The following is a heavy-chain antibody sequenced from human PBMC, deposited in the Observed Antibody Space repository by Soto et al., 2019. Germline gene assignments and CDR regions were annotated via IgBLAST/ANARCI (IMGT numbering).Heavy chain of an antibody. CDR1: GFTFSTYA. J-gene: IGHJ4*02. V-gene: IGHV3-23*01. CDR2: ISKNGDET. D-gene: IGHD3-22*01. CDR3: ATYERGPDSYRDS. Sequence: GGSLRLSCAASGFTFSTYAMSWVRQAPGKGLEWVSVISKNGDETYYADSVKGRFTISRDSSNNLLYLRMSSLRVEDTAVYYCATYERGPDSYRDSWGQGTLVTASS.